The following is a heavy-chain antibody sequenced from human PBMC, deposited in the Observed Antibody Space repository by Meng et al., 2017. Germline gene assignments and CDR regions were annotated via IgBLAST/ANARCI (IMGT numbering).Heavy chain of an antibody. J-gene: IGHJ4*02. Sequence: AQLVQSWAEEKQTGASVKVSCKASGYPFTTYDITWVRQAPGQRLEWMGWINAGNSDTKYSQKLQGRVTITRDTSASTVYMEVSSLRSEDTGVYYCARAIAVSGTGRFDYWGQGTLVTVSS. CDR3: ARAIAVSGTGRFDY. D-gene: IGHD6-19*01. CDR1: GYPFTTYD. CDR2: INAGNSDT. V-gene: IGHV1-3*05.